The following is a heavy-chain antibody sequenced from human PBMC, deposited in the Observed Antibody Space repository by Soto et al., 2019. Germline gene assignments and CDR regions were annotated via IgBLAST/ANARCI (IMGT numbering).Heavy chain of an antibody. CDR3: ARDRYNWNDDIGWFDP. J-gene: IGHJ5*02. CDR1: GFTFSDYY. Sequence: PGGSLRLSCAASGFTFSDYYMSWIRQAPGKGLEWVSYISSSGSTIYYADSVKGRFTISRDNAKNSLYLQMNSLRAEDTAVYYCARDRYNWNDDIGWFDPWGQGTLVTVSS. V-gene: IGHV3-11*01. CDR2: ISSSGSTI. D-gene: IGHD1-20*01.